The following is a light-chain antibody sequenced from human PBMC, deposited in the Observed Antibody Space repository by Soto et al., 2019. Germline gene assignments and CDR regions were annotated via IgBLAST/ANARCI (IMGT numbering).Light chain of an antibody. V-gene: IGKV3-11*01. CDR1: QSVSTY. J-gene: IGKJ5*01. CDR3: QQRHSWVT. CDR2: DAS. Sequence: EIVLTQSPATLSLSLGERATLSCRASQSVSTYLAWFQQKPGQAPRLLIYDASTRATGIPARFSGSGSGTDFTLTISMLEPEDFAIYYCQQRHSWVTFGQGTRLEIK.